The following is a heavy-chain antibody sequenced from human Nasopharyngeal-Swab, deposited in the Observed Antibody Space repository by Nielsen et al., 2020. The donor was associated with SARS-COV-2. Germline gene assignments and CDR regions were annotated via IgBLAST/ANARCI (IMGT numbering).Heavy chain of an antibody. CDR2: INHSGST. Sequence: SETLSLTCAVYGWSFSAYYWSWIRQPPGKGLEWIGEINHSGSTNYNPSLKSRVTISVDTSKHQFSLNLTSVTAADTAVYYCARSYYYDSLVGGWGQGTLVTVSS. D-gene: IGHD3-22*01. V-gene: IGHV4-34*01. J-gene: IGHJ4*02. CDR1: GWSFSAYY. CDR3: ARSYYYDSLVGG.